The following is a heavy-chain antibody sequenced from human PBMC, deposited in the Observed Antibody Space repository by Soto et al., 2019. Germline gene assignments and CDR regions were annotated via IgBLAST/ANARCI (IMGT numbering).Heavy chain of an antibody. CDR3: ARHPQYYYYYGMDV. CDR1: GFTFSSYE. V-gene: IGHV3-48*03. Sequence: PGGSLRLSCAASGFTFSSYEMNWARQAPGKGLEWVSYISSSDSTIYYADSVKGRFTISRDNAKNSLYLQMNSLRAEDTAVYYCARHPQYYYYYGMDVWGQGTTVTVSS. J-gene: IGHJ6*02. CDR2: ISSSDSTI.